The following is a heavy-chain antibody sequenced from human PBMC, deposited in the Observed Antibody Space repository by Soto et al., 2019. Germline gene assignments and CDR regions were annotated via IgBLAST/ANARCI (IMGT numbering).Heavy chain of an antibody. D-gene: IGHD2-21*02. CDR1: GFTFSSYA. J-gene: IGHJ4*02. CDR2: ISGSGGST. Sequence: PGGSLRLSCAASGFTFSSYAMSWVRQAPGKGLEWVSAISGSGGSTYYADSVKGRLTISRDNSKNTLYLQMNSLRAEDTAVYYCATGSRGDWRLLDYWGQGTLVTVSS. V-gene: IGHV3-23*01. CDR3: ATGSRGDWRLLDY.